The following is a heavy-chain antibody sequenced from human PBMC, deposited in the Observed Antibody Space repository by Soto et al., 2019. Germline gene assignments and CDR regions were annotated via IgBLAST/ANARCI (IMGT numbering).Heavy chain of an antibody. J-gene: IGHJ4*02. Sequence: GSLRLSCAASGFTFSSYEMNWVRQAPGKGLEWVSYISSSGSTIYYADSVKGRFTISRDNAKNSLYLQMNSLRAEDTAVYYCARGLGYYGSGSYYISPGYWGQGTLVTVSS. CDR1: GFTFSSYE. CDR2: ISSSGSTI. CDR3: ARGLGYYGSGSYYISPGY. D-gene: IGHD3-10*01. V-gene: IGHV3-48*03.